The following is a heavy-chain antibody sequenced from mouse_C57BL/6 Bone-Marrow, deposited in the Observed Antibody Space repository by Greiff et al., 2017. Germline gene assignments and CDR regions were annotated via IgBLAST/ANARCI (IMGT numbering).Heavy chain of an antibody. J-gene: IGHJ2*01. V-gene: IGHV1-4*01. CDR2: INPSSGYT. CDR1: GYTFTSYT. D-gene: IGHD2-4*01. CDR3: ARAKDYDRRDFAY. Sequence: QVQLKESGADLARPGASVKMSCKASGYTFTSYTMHWVKQRPGQGLEWIGYINPSSGYTKYNQKFKDKATLTADKSSSTTYMQLSSLTSEDSAVYYRARAKDYDRRDFAYWGQGTTLTVSA.